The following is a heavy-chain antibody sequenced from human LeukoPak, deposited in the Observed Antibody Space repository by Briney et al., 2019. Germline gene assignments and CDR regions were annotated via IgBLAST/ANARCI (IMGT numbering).Heavy chain of an antibody. D-gene: IGHD6-19*01. Sequence: GGSLRLSCAASGFTFSRYWMSWVRQAPGRGLEWVASIKEDGSEKDYVDSVKGRFTISRDGAKNSLHLQMNGLRAEDTAVYYCARDQFPVAGTWDHWGQGTLVTVSS. CDR1: GFTFSRYW. J-gene: IGHJ4*02. CDR2: IKEDGSEK. CDR3: ARDQFPVAGTWDH. V-gene: IGHV3-7*01.